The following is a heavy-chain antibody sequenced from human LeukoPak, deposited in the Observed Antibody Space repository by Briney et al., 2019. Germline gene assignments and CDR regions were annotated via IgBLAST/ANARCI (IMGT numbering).Heavy chain of an antibody. D-gene: IGHD3-10*01. CDR3: ARDPGYGSGSPYFDY. J-gene: IGHJ4*02. CDR1: GFTVSSND. V-gene: IGHV3-21*01. Sequence: GGSLRLSCAASGFTVSSNDMSWVRQAPGKGLEWVSSISSSSNYIYYADSVKGRFTISRDNAKNSLYLQMNSLRAEDTAVYYCARDPGYGSGSPYFDYWGQGTLVTVSS. CDR2: ISSSSNYI.